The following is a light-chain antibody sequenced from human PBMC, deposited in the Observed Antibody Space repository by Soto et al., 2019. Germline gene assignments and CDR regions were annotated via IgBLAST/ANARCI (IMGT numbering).Light chain of an antibody. Sequence: QSVLTQPPSASGTPGQRVTISCSGSSSNIGSNYVYWYQQLPGTVPQLLIYRNSERPSGVPDRFSGSKSGTSASLAISGLRSEDEADYYCAAWDDSLSGVVFGGGTQLT. V-gene: IGLV1-47*01. CDR2: RNS. J-gene: IGLJ2*01. CDR3: AAWDDSLSGVV. CDR1: SSNIGSNY.